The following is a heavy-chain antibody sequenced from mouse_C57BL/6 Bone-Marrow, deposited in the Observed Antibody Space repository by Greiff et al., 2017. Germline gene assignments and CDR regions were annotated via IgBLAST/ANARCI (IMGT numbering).Heavy chain of an antibody. V-gene: IGHV3-6*01. D-gene: IGHD2-3*01. CDR1: GYSITSGYY. CDR2: ISYDGSN. CDR3: ARVGTTDY. J-gene: IGHJ2*01. Sequence: EVHLVESGPGLLKPSQSLSLTCSVTGYSITSGYYWNWIRQFPGNKLEWMGYISYDGSNNYNPSLKNRISITRDTSKNQFFLKLNSVTTEDTATYYCARVGTTDYWGQGTTLTVSS.